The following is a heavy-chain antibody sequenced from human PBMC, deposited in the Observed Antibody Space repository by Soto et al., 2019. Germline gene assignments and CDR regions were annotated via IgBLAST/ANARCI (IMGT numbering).Heavy chain of an antibody. V-gene: IGHV4-31*03. CDR3: ARDTPYSSSSEDYYMDV. Sequence: QVQLQESGPGLVKPSQTLSLTCTVSGGSISSGGYYWSWIRQHPGKGLEWIGYIYYSGSTYYHPSLKGRVTISVDTSKNQFSLKLSSVTAADTAVYYCARDTPYSSSSEDYYMDVWGKGTTVTVSS. CDR1: GGSISSGGYY. D-gene: IGHD6-6*01. CDR2: IYYSGST. J-gene: IGHJ6*03.